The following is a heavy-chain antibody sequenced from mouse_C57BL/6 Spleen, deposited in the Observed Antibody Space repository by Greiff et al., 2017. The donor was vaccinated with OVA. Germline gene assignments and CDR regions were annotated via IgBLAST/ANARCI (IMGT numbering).Heavy chain of an antibody. D-gene: IGHD1-1*01. CDR2: ISSGGSYT. CDR3: ARHYTTVVATELGYFDV. J-gene: IGHJ1*03. Sequence: EVKLMESGGDLVKPGGSLKLSCAASGFTFSSYGMSWVRQTPDKRLEWVATISSGGSYTYYPDSVKGRFTISRDNAKNTLYLQMSSLKSEDTAMYYCARHYTTVVATELGYFDVWGTGTTVTVSS. CDR1: GFTFSSYG. V-gene: IGHV5-6*01.